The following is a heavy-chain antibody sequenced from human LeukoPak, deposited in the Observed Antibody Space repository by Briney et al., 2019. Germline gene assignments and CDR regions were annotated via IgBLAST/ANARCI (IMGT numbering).Heavy chain of an antibody. V-gene: IGHV4-39*01. Sequence: SETLSLTCTVSGGSISSGGYYWSWLRQHPGKGLEWIGYIYYSGSTYYNPSLKSRVTISADTSSNRFSLKLSSVTAADTAVYYCARHPGGSGFDIWGQGTMVTVSS. CDR1: GGSISSGGYY. CDR3: ARHPGGSGFDI. CDR2: IYYSGST. J-gene: IGHJ3*02. D-gene: IGHD3-16*01.